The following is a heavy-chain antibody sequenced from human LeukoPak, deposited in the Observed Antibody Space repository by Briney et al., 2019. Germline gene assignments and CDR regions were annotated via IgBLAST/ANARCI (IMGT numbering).Heavy chain of an antibody. CDR3: ARDGEMATITRAYFDY. D-gene: IGHD5-24*01. V-gene: IGHV4-4*07. CDR2: IYTSGST. CDR1: GVSISSYY. Sequence: PSETLSLTGTVSGVSISSYYWSWIRQPAGKGLEWIGRIYTSGSTNYNPSLKSRVTMSVDTSENQFSLKLSSVTAADTAVYYCARDGEMATITRAYFDYWGQGTLVTVSS. J-gene: IGHJ4*02.